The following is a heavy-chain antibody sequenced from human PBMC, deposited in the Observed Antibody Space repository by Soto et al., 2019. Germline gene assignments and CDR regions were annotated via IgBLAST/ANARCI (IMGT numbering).Heavy chain of an antibody. CDR3: AKGSLWWWMLTVEGYYYYMDV. J-gene: IGHJ6*03. CDR1: EFTFSSYA. V-gene: IGHV3-23*01. CDR2: ISGSGGST. D-gene: IGHD2-8*02. Sequence: GGSMRLSCAASEFTFSSYATSWVRQAPGKGLEWVSAISGSGGSTYYADSVKGRFTISRDNSKNTLYLQMNSLRAEDTAVYYCAKGSLWWWMLTVEGYYYYMDVWGKGTTVTVSS.